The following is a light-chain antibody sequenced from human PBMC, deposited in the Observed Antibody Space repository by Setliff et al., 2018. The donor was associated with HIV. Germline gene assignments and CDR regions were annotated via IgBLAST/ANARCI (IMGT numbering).Light chain of an antibody. CDR1: SSDVGNYNY. CDR2: DVS. J-gene: IGLJ1*01. V-gene: IGLV2-14*01. Sequence: QSALTQPASVSGSPGQSITISCTGISSDVGNYNYVSWYQEHPGKAPKLMIYDVSKRPSGVSTRFSGSKSGNTASLTISGLQAEDEADYHCSSYTGRSTFVVGTGTKVTVL. CDR3: SSYTGRSTFV.